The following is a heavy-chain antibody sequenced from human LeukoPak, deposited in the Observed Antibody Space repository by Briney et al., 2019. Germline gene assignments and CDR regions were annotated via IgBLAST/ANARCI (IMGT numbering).Heavy chain of an antibody. D-gene: IGHD2-2*01. CDR1: GSTVSSNY. J-gene: IGHJ6*02. Sequence: GGSLRLSCAASGSTVSSNYMSWVRQAPGKGLEWVSGISWNSGSIGYADSVKGRFTISRDNAKNSLYLQMNSLRAEDTALYYCAKDMMDCSSTSCYEYYYYYGMDVWGQGTTVTVSS. V-gene: IGHV3-9*01. CDR2: ISWNSGSI. CDR3: AKDMMDCSSTSCYEYYYYYGMDV.